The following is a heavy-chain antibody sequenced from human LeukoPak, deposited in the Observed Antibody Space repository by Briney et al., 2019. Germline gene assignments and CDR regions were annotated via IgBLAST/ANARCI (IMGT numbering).Heavy chain of an antibody. D-gene: IGHD2-15*01. V-gene: IGHV3-48*03. CDR2: INSSGSTI. CDR3: ARVAVVVAATQI. J-gene: IGHJ4*02. Sequence: GGSLRLSCAASGFTFSSYEMNWVRQAPGKGLEWVSYINSSGSTIYYADSVKGRFTISRDNAKNSLYLQMNSLRAEDTAVYYCARVAVVVAATQIWGQGTLVTVSS. CDR1: GFTFSSYE.